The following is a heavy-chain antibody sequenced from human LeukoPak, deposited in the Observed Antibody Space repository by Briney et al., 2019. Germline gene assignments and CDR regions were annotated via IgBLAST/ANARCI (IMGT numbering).Heavy chain of an antibody. CDR3: ARDCTTRCMCY. CDR1: GFTFSSYA. V-gene: IGHV3-64*01. Sequence: GGSLRLSYAASGFTFSSYAMHWVRQAPGKGLEYVSAISSNGGSTYYANSVKGRFTISRDNSKNTLYLQMGSLRAEDMAVYYCARDCTTRCMCYWGQGTLVTVSS. J-gene: IGHJ4*02. D-gene: IGHD2-2*01. CDR2: ISSNGGST.